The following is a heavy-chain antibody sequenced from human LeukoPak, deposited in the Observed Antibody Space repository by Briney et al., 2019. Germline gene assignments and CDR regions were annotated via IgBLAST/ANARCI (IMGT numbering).Heavy chain of an antibody. D-gene: IGHD3-16*01. CDR1: GGSISSYY. J-gene: IGHJ5*02. Sequence: SSETLSLTCTVSGGSISSYYWSWIRQPPGKGLEWIGYIYYSGSTNYNPSLKSRVTISVDTSKNQFSLKLSSVTAADTAVYYCARAEEGGLGWFDPWGQGTLVTVSS. CDR3: ARAEEGGLGWFDP. V-gene: IGHV4-59*08. CDR2: IYYSGST.